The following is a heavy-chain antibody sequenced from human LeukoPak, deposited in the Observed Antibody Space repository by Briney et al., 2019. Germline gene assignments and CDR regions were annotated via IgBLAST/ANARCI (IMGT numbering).Heavy chain of an antibody. CDR2: IYYSGST. Sequence: PSETLSLTCTVSGGSISSYYWSWIRQPSGKGLEWIGYIYYSGSTNYNPSLKSRVTISVDTSKNQFSLKLSSVTAADTAVYYCARADLVEYYFDYWGQGTLVTVSS. CDR1: GGSISSYY. CDR3: ARADLVEYYFDY. J-gene: IGHJ4*02. V-gene: IGHV4-59*01.